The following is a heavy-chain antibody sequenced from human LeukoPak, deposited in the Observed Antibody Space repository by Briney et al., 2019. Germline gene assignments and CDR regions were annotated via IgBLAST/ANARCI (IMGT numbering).Heavy chain of an antibody. CDR2: INPSGGST. Sequence: ASVKVSCKASGYTFTSYYMHWVRQAPGQGLEWMGIINPSGGSTSYAQKFQGRVTMTRDTSTSTVYMELSSLRSEDTAVYYCARDGVAYYYGSGSYYALANNWFDPWGQGTLVTVSS. CDR1: GYTFTSYY. J-gene: IGHJ5*02. CDR3: ARDGVAYYYGSGSYYALANNWFDP. D-gene: IGHD3-10*01. V-gene: IGHV1-46*01.